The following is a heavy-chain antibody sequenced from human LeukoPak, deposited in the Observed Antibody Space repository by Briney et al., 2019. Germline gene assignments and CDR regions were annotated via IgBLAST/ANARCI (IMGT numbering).Heavy chain of an antibody. CDR1: GYTFTSYA. Sequence: ASVKVSCKPSGYTFTSYAMNWVRQAPGQGLEWMGWINTNTGNPTYAQGFTGRFVFSLDTSVSTAYLQISSLKAEDTAVYYCARRAYSSSFTNWFDPWGQGTLVTVSS. CDR2: INTNTGNP. CDR3: ARRAYSSSFTNWFDP. D-gene: IGHD6-6*01. J-gene: IGHJ5*02. V-gene: IGHV7-4-1*02.